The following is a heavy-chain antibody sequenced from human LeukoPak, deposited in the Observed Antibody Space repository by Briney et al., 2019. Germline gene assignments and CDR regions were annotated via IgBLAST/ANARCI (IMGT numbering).Heavy chain of an antibody. CDR3: AKSRAADTTLLFDY. CDR2: NSGSGDST. D-gene: IGHD6-13*01. CDR1: GFTFSGYA. J-gene: IGHJ4*02. Sequence: GGSLRLSCAASGFTFSGYAMSWVRQAPGKGLEWVSTNSGSGDSTYYADAVKGRFTISRDHSKNTLYLQMNSLRAEDTAIYYCAKSRAADTTLLFDYWGQGTLVTVSS. V-gene: IGHV3-23*01.